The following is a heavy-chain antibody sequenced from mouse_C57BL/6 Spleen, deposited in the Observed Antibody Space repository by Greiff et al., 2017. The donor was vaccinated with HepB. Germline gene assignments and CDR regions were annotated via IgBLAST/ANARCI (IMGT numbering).Heavy chain of an antibody. CDR1: GYTFTSYW. CDR3: ARGGEGYYEAWFAY. D-gene: IGHD2-3*01. J-gene: IGHJ3*01. V-gene: IGHV1-55*01. CDR2: IYPGSGST. Sequence: QVQLQQPGAELVKPGASVKMSCKASGYTFTSYWITWVKQRPGQGLEWIGDIYPGSGSTNYNEKFKSKATLTVDTSSSTAYMQLSSLTSEDSAVYYCARGGEGYYEAWFAYWGQGTLVTVSA.